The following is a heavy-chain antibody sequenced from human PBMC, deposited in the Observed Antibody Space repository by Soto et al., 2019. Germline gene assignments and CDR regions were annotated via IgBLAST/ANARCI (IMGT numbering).Heavy chain of an antibody. CDR3: ARRVGYCSGGSCYWDWYFDL. Sequence: EVQLVESGGGLVQPGGSLRLSCAASGFTFSSYTMNWVRQAPGRGLGWVSSIISSSSTIYYADSVKGRFTISRDNAKNSLYLQMNSLRAEDTAVYYCARRVGYCSGGSCYWDWYFDLWGRGTLVTVSS. V-gene: IGHV3-48*01. CDR2: IISSSSTI. D-gene: IGHD2-15*01. J-gene: IGHJ2*01. CDR1: GFTFSSYT.